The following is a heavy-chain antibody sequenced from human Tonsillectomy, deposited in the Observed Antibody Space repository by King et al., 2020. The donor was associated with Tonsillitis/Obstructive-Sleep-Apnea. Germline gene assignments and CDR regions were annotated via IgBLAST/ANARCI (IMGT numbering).Heavy chain of an antibody. CDR2: FSGSGAGT. V-gene: IGHV3-23*04. CDR1: GFTFSSYV. J-gene: IGHJ4*02. D-gene: IGHD2-2*01. Sequence: VQLVESGGGLVQPGGSLRLSCAASGFTFSSYVMSWVRQAPGKGLEWVSAFSGSGAGTYYADSVKGRFTISRDNSKNTLYLQINSLRVEDTAVYYCAKGSSSSRPYYFDYWGQGTLVTVSS. CDR3: AKGSSSSRPYYFDY.